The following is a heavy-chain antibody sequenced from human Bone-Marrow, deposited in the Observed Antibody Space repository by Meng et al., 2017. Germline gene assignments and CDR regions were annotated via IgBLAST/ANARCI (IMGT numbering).Heavy chain of an antibody. V-gene: IGHV4-34*01. CDR3: ARGPTTMAHDFDY. D-gene: IGHD4-11*01. J-gene: IGHJ4*02. Sequence: VQLQEWGAGLLKPSETLSLTCVVSGGSFSDHYWSWIRQPAGKGLEWIGEINHSGSTNYNPSLESRATISVDTSQNNLSLKLSSVTAADSAVYYCARGPTTMAHDFDYWGQGTLVTVSS. CDR2: INHSGST. CDR1: GGSFSDHY.